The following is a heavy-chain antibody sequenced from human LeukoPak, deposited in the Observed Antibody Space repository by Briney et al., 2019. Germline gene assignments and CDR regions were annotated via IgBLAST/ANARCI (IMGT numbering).Heavy chain of an antibody. CDR1: GGSFSGHY. J-gene: IGHJ6*03. V-gene: IGHV4-34*12. D-gene: IGHD2-8*01. Sequence: PSETLSLTCAVYGGSFSGHYWSWIRQPPGKGLEWIGEIIHSGSTKYNPSLKSRGTTPVHTSKNQFSLKLSSATAADTAGYYCARVSVYAMYYYYYYMDVRGKGTTGTVS. CDR2: IIHSGST. CDR3: ARVSVYAMYYYYYYMDV.